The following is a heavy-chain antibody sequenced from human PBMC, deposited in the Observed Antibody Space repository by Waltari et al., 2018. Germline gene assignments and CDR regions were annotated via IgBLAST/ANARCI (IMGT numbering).Heavy chain of an antibody. Sequence: QVQLVESGGGVVQSGGSLRLSWAASGFTFSDYGMHWVRQAPGKGLEWVAFIRYDGNNKYYADSVKGRFTISRDNSKNTLYLQMDSLRVEDTAVYYCAKEDGVGPTTTSFNYWGQGTLVTVSS. CDR1: GFTFSDYG. CDR3: AKEDGVGPTTTSFNY. D-gene: IGHD1-26*01. V-gene: IGHV3-30*02. J-gene: IGHJ4*02. CDR2: IRYDGNNK.